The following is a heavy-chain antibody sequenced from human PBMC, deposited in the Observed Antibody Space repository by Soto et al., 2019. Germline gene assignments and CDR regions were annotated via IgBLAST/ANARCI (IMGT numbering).Heavy chain of an antibody. CDR1: GFTFSSYG. J-gene: IGHJ6*02. CDR3: ARVWGDYVYGMDV. V-gene: IGHV3-33*01. D-gene: IGHD4-17*01. CDR2: IWYDGSNK. Sequence: PGGSLRLSCAASGFTFSSYGMHWVRQAPGKGLEWVAVIWYDGSNKYYADSVKGRFTISRDNSKNTLYLQMNSLRAEDTAVYYCARVWGDYVYGMDVWGQGTTVTVSS.